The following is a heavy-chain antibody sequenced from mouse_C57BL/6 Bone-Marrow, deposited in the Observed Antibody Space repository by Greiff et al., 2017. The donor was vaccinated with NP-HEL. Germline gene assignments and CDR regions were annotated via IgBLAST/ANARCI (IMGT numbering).Heavy chain of an antibody. Sequence: DAGGGLVQPKGSLKLSCAASGFSFNTYAMNWVRQAPGKGLEWVARIRSKSNNYATYYADSVKDRFTISRDASTSMLYLQMINLKTEDTAMYYCVRHEAFGFAYWGQGTLVTVSA. J-gene: IGHJ3*01. CDR3: VRHEAFGFAY. V-gene: IGHV10-1*01. CDR1: GFSFNTYA. D-gene: IGHD6-1*01. CDR2: IRSKSNNYAT.